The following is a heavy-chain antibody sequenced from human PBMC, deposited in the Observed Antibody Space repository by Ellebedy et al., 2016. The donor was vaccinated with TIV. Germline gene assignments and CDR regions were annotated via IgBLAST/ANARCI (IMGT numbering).Heavy chain of an antibody. D-gene: IGHD2-2*01. CDR3: ARDQEPGALEYQLLYAFDI. V-gene: IGHV3-30-3*01. Sequence: GGSLRLSCAASGFTFSSYAMHWVRQAPGKGLEWVAVISYDGSNKYYADSVKGRFTISRDNSKNTLYLQMNSLRAEDTAVYYYARDQEPGALEYQLLYAFDIWGQGTMVTVSS. CDR1: GFTFSSYA. CDR2: ISYDGSNK. J-gene: IGHJ3*02.